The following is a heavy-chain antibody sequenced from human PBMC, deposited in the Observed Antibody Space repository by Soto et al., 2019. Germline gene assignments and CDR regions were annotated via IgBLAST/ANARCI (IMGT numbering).Heavy chain of an antibody. Sequence: SETLCLTCAVYGGSFSDYYWSWIRQPPGKGLEWIGEINHSGSTNYNPSLKSRVTISVDTSKNQFSLKLSPVTAADTAVYYCARGMAATPFDDWRQGTLVTVSS. J-gene: IGHJ4*02. CDR1: GGSFSDYY. CDR3: ARGMAATPFDD. CDR2: INHSGST. V-gene: IGHV4-34*01. D-gene: IGHD1-26*01.